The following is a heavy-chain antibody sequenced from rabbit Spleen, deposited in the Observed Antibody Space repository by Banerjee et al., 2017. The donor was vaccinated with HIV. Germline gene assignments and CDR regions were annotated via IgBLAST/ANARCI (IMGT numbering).Heavy chain of an antibody. V-gene: IGHV1S45*01. CDR3: ARDTSSSFSSYGMDL. CDR1: GFSFSGDSY. J-gene: IGHJ6*01. Sequence: QEQLEESGGALVKPGASLTLTCKASGFSFSGDSYMCWVRQAPGKGLEWIACIDAGSSGFTYFATWAKGRFTISKTSSTTVTLQMTSLTAADTATYFCARDTSSSFSSYGMDLWGQGTLVTVS. CDR2: IDAGSSGFT. D-gene: IGHD1-1*01.